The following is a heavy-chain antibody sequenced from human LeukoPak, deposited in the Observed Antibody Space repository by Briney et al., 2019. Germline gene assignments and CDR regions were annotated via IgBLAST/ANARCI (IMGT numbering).Heavy chain of an antibody. CDR1: GFSLSTSGVG. CDR3: ALSGIAAAGGWFDP. J-gene: IGHJ5*02. Sequence: PGPTLVKPTQTLTLTCTFSGFSLSTSGVGVGWIRQPPGKALEWLALIYWDDDKRYSPSLKSRLTITKDTSKNQVVLTMANMDPVGTATYYCALSGIAAAGGWFDPWGQGTLVTVSS. D-gene: IGHD6-13*01. CDR2: IYWDDDK. V-gene: IGHV2-5*02.